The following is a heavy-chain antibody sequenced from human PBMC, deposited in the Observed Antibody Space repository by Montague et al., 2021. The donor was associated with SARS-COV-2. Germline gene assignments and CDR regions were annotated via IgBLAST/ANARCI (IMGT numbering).Heavy chain of an antibody. CDR1: GGSISSGGHY. Sequence: TLSLTCTVSGGSISSGGHYWSWIRQHPGKGLDWIGYIYYSGSTYYNPSLKSRVTISVDTSKNQFSLKLSSVTDADTAVYSCARDGALPGQHPLEYWGQGTLVTVSS. J-gene: IGHJ4*02. CDR2: IYYSGST. V-gene: IGHV4-31*03. CDR3: ARDGALPGQHPLEY. D-gene: IGHD3-3*01.